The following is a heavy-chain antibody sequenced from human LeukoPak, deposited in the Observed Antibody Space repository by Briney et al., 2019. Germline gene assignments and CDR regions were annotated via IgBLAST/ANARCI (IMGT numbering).Heavy chain of an antibody. CDR2: ISGSGGST. J-gene: IGHJ4*02. Sequence: PGGSLRLSCAASGFTFSSYAMSWVRQAPGKGLEWVSAISGSGGSTYYTDSVKGRFTISRDNSKNTLYLQMNSLRAEDTAVYYCAKDLYMIVVVMFFDYWGQGTLVTVSS. V-gene: IGHV3-23*01. CDR3: AKDLYMIVVVMFFDY. CDR1: GFTFSSYA. D-gene: IGHD3-22*01.